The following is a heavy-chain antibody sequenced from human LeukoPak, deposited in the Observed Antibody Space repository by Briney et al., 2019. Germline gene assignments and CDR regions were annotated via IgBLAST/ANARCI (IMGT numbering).Heavy chain of an antibody. Sequence: PGGSLRLSCAASGFTFSTNAMNWVRQAPGEGLEWVSVISGRGDKTYSADSVKGRFTISRNNSKNTLYLQMNSLRVEDTAVYYCAKSRGYFFDYWGQGSLVTVSS. CDR3: AKSRGYFFDY. CDR1: GFTFSTNA. CDR2: ISGRGDKT. D-gene: IGHD2-2*01. V-gene: IGHV3-23*01. J-gene: IGHJ4*02.